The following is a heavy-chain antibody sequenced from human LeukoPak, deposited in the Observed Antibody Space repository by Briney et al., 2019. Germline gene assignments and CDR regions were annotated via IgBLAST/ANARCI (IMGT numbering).Heavy chain of an antibody. CDR3: VKDSHAIVEGATFDY. D-gene: IGHD2-15*01. Sequence: GGSLRLSCAASGFTFSSYDMHWVRQAPGKGLEWVAIISFDGLYKYYGDSVRGRFTISRDNSKNTLSLQMSSLRPEDTAFYYCVKDSHAIVEGATFDYWGRGTLLTVSS. CDR1: GFTFSSYD. J-gene: IGHJ4*02. V-gene: IGHV3-30*18. CDR2: ISFDGLYK.